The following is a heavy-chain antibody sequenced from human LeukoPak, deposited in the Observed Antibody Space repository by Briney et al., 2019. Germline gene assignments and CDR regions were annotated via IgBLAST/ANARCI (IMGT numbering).Heavy chain of an antibody. V-gene: IGHV3-30*02. CDR2: IRYDGSNK. Sequence: GGSLRLSCAASGFTFSSYGMHWVRQAPGKGLEWVAFIRYDGSNKYYVDSVKGRFTISRDNAKNSLYLQMNSLRAEDTAVYYCARGVEYYYDSSGYYLDYWGQGTLVTVSS. J-gene: IGHJ4*02. CDR1: GFTFSSYG. D-gene: IGHD3-22*01. CDR3: ARGVEYYYDSSGYYLDY.